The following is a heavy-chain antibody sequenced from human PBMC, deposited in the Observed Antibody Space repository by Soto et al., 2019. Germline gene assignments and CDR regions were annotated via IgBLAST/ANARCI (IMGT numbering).Heavy chain of an antibody. D-gene: IGHD3-3*01. CDR1: GGTFNIYA. Sequence: QVQRGQSGAEVKKPGSSVKVSCEASGGTFNIYAISWVRQAPGQGLEWMGGIIPVFGIPSYAQKFRGRVTITADESTDTAYMELSSLRSEDTAVYFCARGPYYDFWKGYSYFDSWGQETLVTVSS. CDR2: IIPVFGIP. CDR3: ARGPYYDFWKGYSYFDS. V-gene: IGHV1-69*01. J-gene: IGHJ4*02.